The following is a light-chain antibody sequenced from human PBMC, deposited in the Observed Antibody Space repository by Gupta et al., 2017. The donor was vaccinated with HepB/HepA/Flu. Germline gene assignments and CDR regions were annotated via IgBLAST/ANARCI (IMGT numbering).Light chain of an antibody. V-gene: IGKV3-20*01. J-gene: IGKJ4*01. CDR3: QQYGSSIS. CDR1: QSVTY. Sequence: EIVLTQSPGTLSLSPGERATLSCGASQSVTYLAWYQQKPGQAPRLLIYGVSSRAAGIPDRFSGSGSGTDFTLTISTLEPEDFAVYYCQQYGSSISFGGGTKVEIK. CDR2: GVS.